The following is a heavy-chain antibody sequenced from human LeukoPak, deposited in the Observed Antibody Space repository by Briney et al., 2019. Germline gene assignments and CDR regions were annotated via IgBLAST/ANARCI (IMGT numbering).Heavy chain of an antibody. Sequence: PSQTLSLTCTVTGGSISSGGYYWSWIRQHPGKGLEWIGYIYYSGSTYYNPSLKSRVTISVDTSKNQFSLKLSSVTAADTAVYYCARDGSGAIDYWGQGTLVTVSS. J-gene: IGHJ4*02. D-gene: IGHD3-10*01. CDR1: GGSISSGGYY. CDR2: IYYSGST. V-gene: IGHV4-31*03. CDR3: ARDGSGAIDY.